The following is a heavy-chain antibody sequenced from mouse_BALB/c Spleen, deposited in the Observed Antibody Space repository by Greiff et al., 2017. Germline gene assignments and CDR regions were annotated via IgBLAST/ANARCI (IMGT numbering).Heavy chain of an antibody. V-gene: IGHV5-4*02. J-gene: IGHJ4*01. D-gene: IGHD1-1*01. CDR1: GFTFSDYY. CDR3: ARGYYGPYYAMDY. CDR2: ISDGGSYT. Sequence: EVQGVESGGGLVKPGGSLKLSCAASGFTFSDYYMYWVRQTPEKRLEWVATISDGGSYTYYPDSVKGRFTISRDNAKNNLYLQMSSLKSEDTAMYYCARGYYGPYYAMDYWGQGTSVTVSS.